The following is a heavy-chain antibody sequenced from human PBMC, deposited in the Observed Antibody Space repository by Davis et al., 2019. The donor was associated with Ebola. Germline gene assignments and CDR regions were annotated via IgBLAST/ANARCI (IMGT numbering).Heavy chain of an antibody. Sequence: ESLKISCSVSGDSISSSRYYWGWIRQSPGKGLEWIGTMYSNGNTDYDPSLKSRVTMSPHTSKNQFFLNLSSVTAADTAIYYCVRSSIVKGASAPSDYWGQGTLVTVSS. J-gene: IGHJ4*02. CDR3: VRSSIVKGASAPSDY. V-gene: IGHV4-39*07. D-gene: IGHD2-21*01. CDR1: GDSISSSRYY. CDR2: MYSNGNT.